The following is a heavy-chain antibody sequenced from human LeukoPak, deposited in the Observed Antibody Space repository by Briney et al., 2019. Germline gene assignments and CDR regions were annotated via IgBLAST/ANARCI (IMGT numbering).Heavy chain of an antibody. CDR3: ARDAEVGTLFGVLSRYIWFDP. CDR2: IKQDGTEK. Sequence: GGSLRLSCAASGLTFSSYAMSWVRQAPGKGLEWVANIKQDGTEKYYVDSVRGRFTISRDNAKKSLYLQMNSLRVEDTAVYYCARDAEVGTLFGVLSRYIWFDPWGQGALVTVSS. V-gene: IGHV3-7*01. D-gene: IGHD3-3*01. CDR1: GLTFSSYA. J-gene: IGHJ5*02.